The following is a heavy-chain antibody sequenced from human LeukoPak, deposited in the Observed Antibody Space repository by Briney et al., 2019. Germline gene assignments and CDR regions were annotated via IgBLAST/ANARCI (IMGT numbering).Heavy chain of an antibody. Sequence: GGSLRLSCAASGFTVSSNYMSWVRQAPGKGLEWVSVIYSGGSTYYADSVKGRFTISRDNSKNTLYLQMNSLRAEDTAVYYCASFRATIAARRRDYYGMDVWGQGTTVTVSS. CDR1: GFTVSSNY. V-gene: IGHV3-53*05. CDR2: IYSGGST. J-gene: IGHJ6*02. D-gene: IGHD6-6*01. CDR3: ASFRATIAARRRDYYGMDV.